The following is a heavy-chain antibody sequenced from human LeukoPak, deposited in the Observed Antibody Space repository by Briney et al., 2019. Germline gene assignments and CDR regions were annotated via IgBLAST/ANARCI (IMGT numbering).Heavy chain of an antibody. Sequence: PGGSLRLSCAASGFTSSTYAMSWVRQAPGKGLEWVSYISRSSSTIHYADSVKGRFTISRDNAKSSLFLQMNSLRAEDTAVYYCARDPYCGGDCYPYYMDVWGKGTTVTVSS. CDR1: GFTSSTYA. D-gene: IGHD2-21*01. J-gene: IGHJ6*03. CDR3: ARDPYCGGDCYPYYMDV. V-gene: IGHV3-48*04. CDR2: ISRSSSTI.